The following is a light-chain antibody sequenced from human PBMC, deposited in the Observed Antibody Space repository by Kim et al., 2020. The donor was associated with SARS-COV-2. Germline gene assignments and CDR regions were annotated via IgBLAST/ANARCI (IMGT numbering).Light chain of an antibody. CDR2: DAS. CDR1: QGISSA. CDR3: QQFNSYPPLT. V-gene: IGKV1-13*02. Sequence: SVGDRVNITCRASQGISSALAWYQQKPGKAPKLLIYDASSLESGVPSRFSGSGSGTDFTLTISSLQPEDFATYYCQQFNSYPPLTFGGGTKVDIK. J-gene: IGKJ4*01.